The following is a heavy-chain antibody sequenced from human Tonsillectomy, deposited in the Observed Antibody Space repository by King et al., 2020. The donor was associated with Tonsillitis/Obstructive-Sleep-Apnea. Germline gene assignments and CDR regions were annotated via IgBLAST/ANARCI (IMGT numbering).Heavy chain of an antibody. D-gene: IGHD2-2*01. CDR2: IYHSWIT. CDR1: GGSITSGNW. Sequence: VQLQESGPGLVKPSGTLSLTCAVSGGSITSGNWWTWVRQPPGKGLEWIGEIYHSWITNYNPSLKSRLTISVDRAKNQFSLKLTSVTAADTAVYYCAKGGDCSSSSCFSHYTYYYYMDVWGRGTTVTVSS. J-gene: IGHJ6*03. V-gene: IGHV4-4*02. CDR3: AKGGDCSSSSCFSHYTYYYYMDV.